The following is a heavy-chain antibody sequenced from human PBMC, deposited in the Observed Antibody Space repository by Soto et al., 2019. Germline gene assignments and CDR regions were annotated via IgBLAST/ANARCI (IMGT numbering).Heavy chain of an antibody. CDR3: ARAVTP. CDR1: GGSISRGGYY. J-gene: IGHJ5*02. CDR2: VYYSGST. V-gene: IGHV4-31*03. D-gene: IGHD3-10*01. Sequence: QVQLQESGPGLVKPSQTLSLTCTVSGGSISRGGYYWSWIRQHPGKGLEWIGYVYYSGSTYYNPSLKSRVIISVATSKNQFSLKLSSVTAAEMAAYYCARAVTPWGQGPLVTVSP.